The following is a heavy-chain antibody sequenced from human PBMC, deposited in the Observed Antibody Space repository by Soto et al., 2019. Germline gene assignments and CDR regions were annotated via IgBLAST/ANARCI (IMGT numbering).Heavy chain of an antibody. CDR2: IYSGGST. Sequence: EVQLVESGGGLVQPGGSLRLSCAASGVTVSSNYMSWVRQAPGKGLEWDSVIYSGGSTYYADSVKGRFTISRDNSKNTLYLHMNSLRAEDTAVYYCARHGYNYGGGYFDYWGQGTLVTVSS. CDR3: ARHGYNYGGGYFDY. J-gene: IGHJ4*02. V-gene: IGHV3-66*04. D-gene: IGHD5-18*01. CDR1: GVTVSSNY.